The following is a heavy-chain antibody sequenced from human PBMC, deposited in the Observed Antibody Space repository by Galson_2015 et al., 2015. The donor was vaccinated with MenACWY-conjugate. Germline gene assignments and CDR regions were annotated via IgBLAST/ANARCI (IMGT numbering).Heavy chain of an antibody. Sequence: SLRLSCAASGFTFNTYTKNWVRQAPGEGLEWVSSITSGSDYIYYADSVKGRFTVSRDNAENSLYLQMNSLRPEDTAVYYCAREDLAWAFGLDYWGQGTLVTVSS. J-gene: IGHJ4*02. CDR3: AREDLAWAFGLDY. V-gene: IGHV3-21*01. CDR2: ITSGSDYI. D-gene: IGHD2/OR15-2a*01. CDR1: GFTFNTYT.